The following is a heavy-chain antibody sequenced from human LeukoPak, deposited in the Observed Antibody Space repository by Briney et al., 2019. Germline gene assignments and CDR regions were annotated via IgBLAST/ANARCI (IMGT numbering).Heavy chain of an antibody. V-gene: IGHV4-34*01. Sequence: SETLSLTCAVYGGSFSGYYWSWIRQPPGKGLEWVGEINHSGSTNYNPSLKSRVTISVDTSKNQFSLKLSSVTAADTAVYYCARAWYYYDSSGYYPFDYWGQGTLVTVSS. J-gene: IGHJ4*02. CDR1: GGSFSGYY. CDR2: INHSGST. CDR3: ARAWYYYDSSGYYPFDY. D-gene: IGHD3-22*01.